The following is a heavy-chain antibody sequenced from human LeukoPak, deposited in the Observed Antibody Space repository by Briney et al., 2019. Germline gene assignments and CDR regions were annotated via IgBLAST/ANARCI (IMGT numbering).Heavy chain of an antibody. V-gene: IGHV6-1*01. CDR1: GDSVSGRIGA. CDR3: TRDIGASGGYFDS. J-gene: IGHJ4*02. Sequence: SQTLSLTCAISGDSVSGRIGAWTWIRQSPSRGLEWLGRTYYRESKWYYDYAKSVKSRITINPDTSKNQFSLQLNSMTPEDTAMYYCTRDIGASGGYFDSWGQGTQVTVSS. D-gene: IGHD2-8*02. CDR2: TYYRESKWYY.